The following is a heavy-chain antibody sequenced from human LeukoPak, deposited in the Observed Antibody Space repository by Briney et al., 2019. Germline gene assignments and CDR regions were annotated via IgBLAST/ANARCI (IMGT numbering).Heavy chain of an antibody. D-gene: IGHD2-15*01. Sequence: PSETLSLTCTVSGGSISSGGYYWSWIRQHPGKGLEWIGYIYHSGSTYYNPSLKSRVTISVDTSKNQFSLKLSSVTAADTAVYYCAKGWSDAFDIWGQGTMVTVSS. J-gene: IGHJ3*02. CDR2: IYHSGST. CDR3: AKGWSDAFDI. V-gene: IGHV4-31*03. CDR1: GGSISSGGYY.